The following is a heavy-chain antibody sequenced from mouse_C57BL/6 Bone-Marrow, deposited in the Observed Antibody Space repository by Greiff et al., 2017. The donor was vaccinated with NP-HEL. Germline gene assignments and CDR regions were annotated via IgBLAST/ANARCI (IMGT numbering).Heavy chain of an antibody. J-gene: IGHJ2*01. V-gene: IGHV1-66*01. CDR3: AGYYYGSSPCDY. D-gene: IGHD1-1*01. CDR2: IYPGSGNT. CDR1: GYSFTSYY. Sequence: QVQLKESGPELVKPGASVKISCKASGYSFTSYYIHWVKQRPGQGLEWIGWIYPGSGNTKYNEKFKGKATLTADTSSSTAYMQLSSLTSEDAAVYYCAGYYYGSSPCDYWGQGTTLTVSS.